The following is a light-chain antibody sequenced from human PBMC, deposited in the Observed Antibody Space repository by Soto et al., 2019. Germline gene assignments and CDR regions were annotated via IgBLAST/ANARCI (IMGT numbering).Light chain of an antibody. CDR1: QGISSY. V-gene: IGKV1-9*01. J-gene: IGKJ4*01. CDR3: QQLNSYPSSLT. Sequence: DIPLTQSPSFLSASVGDRVTITCRASQGISSYLAWYQQKPGKAPKLLIYAASTLQSGVPSRLSGSGSGTEFTLTISSLQPEDFATYYCQQLNSYPSSLTFGGGTKVEIK. CDR2: AAS.